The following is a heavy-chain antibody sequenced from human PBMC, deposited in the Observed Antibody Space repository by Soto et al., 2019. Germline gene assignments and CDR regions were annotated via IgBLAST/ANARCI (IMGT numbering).Heavy chain of an antibody. CDR2: IKSKIDGGTT. Sequence: PGGSLRLSCAASGFSFRDVWMSWVRQAPGKGLEWVGRIKSKIDGGTTDYAAPVKGRFTISRDDSKNTLYLQMNILESEDTAVYYCATEGSIVVVIAAVYFDDWGQGTQVTVSS. CDR3: ATEGSIVVVIAAVYFDD. J-gene: IGHJ4*02. CDR1: GFSFRDVW. V-gene: IGHV3-15*01. D-gene: IGHD2-15*01.